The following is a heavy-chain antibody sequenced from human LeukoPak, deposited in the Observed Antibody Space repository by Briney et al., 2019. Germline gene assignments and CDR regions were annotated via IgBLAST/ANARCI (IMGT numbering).Heavy chain of an antibody. CDR2: ISSTDAGT. Sequence: PGGSLRLSCAASGFSLSSYAKSWVRQAPGKGLEWVSAISSTDAGTYHADSVRGRFTISRDSSKNTLYLQMNSLRAEDAAVYYCAKAPVTSCRGAYCYPFDYWGQGTLVTVSS. D-gene: IGHD2-21*01. J-gene: IGHJ4*02. CDR3: AKAPVTSCRGAYCYPFDY. CDR1: GFSLSSYA. V-gene: IGHV3-23*01.